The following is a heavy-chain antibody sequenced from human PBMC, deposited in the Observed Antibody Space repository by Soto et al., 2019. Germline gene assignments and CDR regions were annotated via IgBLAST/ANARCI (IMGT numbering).Heavy chain of an antibody. V-gene: IGHV1-18*01. Sequence: QVQLVQSGAEVKKPGASVKVSCKASGYTFTSYGISWVRQAPGQGLEWMGWISAYNGNTNYAQNLQGRVTMTTDTTTRTVYMVLRSLRSDDTAVYYCTRRGYYSPPDCWGQGPLVTVSS. CDR1: GYTFTSYG. CDR2: ISAYNGNT. CDR3: TRRGYYSPPDC. D-gene: IGHD3-22*01. J-gene: IGHJ4*02.